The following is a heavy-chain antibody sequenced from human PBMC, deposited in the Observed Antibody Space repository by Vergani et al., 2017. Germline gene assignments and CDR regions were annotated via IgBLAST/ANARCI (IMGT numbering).Heavy chain of an antibody. CDR3: ARAPGRYCSGGSCYSYYYYGMDV. D-gene: IGHD2-15*01. CDR2: ISSSSSTT. J-gene: IGHJ6*02. CDR1: GFTFSSYS. Sequence: EVQLVESGGGLVQPGGSLRLSCAASGFTFSSYSMNWVRQAPGKGLEWVSYISSSSSTTYYADSVKGRFTISRDNAKNSLYLQMNSLRDEDTAVYYCARAPGRYCSGGSCYSYYYYGMDVWGQGTTVTVSS. V-gene: IGHV3-48*02.